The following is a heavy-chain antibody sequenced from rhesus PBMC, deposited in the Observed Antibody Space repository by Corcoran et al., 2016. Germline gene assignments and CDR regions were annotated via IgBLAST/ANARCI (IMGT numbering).Heavy chain of an antibody. J-gene: IGHJ4*01. Sequence: QVTLQESGPALVQPTQTLTLTCTFSGFSISTPGTGVGWLRQPPGNALEWLASLYWNDSKYYSTSLKSRLTISKDTSKNQVVLTMTNMDPVDTATYYCARLGGWYYFDYWGQGVLVTVSS. V-gene: IGHV2-95*01. CDR1: GFSISTPGTG. CDR3: ARLGGWYYFDY. CDR2: LYWNDSK. D-gene: IGHD6-37*01.